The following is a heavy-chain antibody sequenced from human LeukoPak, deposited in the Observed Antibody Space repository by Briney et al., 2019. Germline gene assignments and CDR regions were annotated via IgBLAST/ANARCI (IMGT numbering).Heavy chain of an antibody. CDR3: AKNQRNSGSYN. J-gene: IGHJ4*02. D-gene: IGHD1-26*01. Sequence: GGSLRLSCAASGFTFSSFPLGWFGQPPGKGLGWVSAISGSGGSTYYADSVKGRFTISRDNSKNTLYLQMNSPRAEDTAVYYCAKNQRNSGSYNWGQGTLVTVSS. CDR1: GFTFSSFP. V-gene: IGHV3-23*01. CDR2: ISGSGGST.